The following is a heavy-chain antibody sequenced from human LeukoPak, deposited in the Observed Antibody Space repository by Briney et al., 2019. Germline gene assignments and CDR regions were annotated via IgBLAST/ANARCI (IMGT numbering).Heavy chain of an antibody. CDR2: INPNSGGT. D-gene: IGHD6-19*01. CDR1: VYTFADYY. J-gene: IGHJ6*02. CDR3: ARAGYSSGWYGYYYYGMDV. V-gene: IGHV1-2*02. Sequence: ASVNVSCKSSVYTFADYYMHGLRQAPGQGLEWMGWINPNSGGTNYSQKLQGRVTMTTDTSTRTAYMELRSLRSDDTAVYYCARAGYSSGWYGYYYYGMDVWGQGTTVTVSS.